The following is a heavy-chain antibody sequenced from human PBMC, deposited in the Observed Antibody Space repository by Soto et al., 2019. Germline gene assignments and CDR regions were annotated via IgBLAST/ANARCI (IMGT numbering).Heavy chain of an antibody. CDR2: IYYSGST. CDR3: ATMMEPNWFDP. D-gene: IGHD1-1*01. J-gene: IGHJ5*02. Sequence: SETLSLTCTVSGGSISSYYWSWIRQPPGKGLEWIGYIYYSGSTNYNPSLKSRVAISVDTSKNQFSLKLSSVTAADTAVYYCATMMEPNWFDPWGQGTLVTVSS. CDR1: GGSISSYY. V-gene: IGHV4-59*01.